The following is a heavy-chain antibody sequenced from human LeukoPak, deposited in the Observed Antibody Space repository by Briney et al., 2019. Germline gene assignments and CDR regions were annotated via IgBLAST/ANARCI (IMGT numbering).Heavy chain of an antibody. D-gene: IGHD4-23*01. CDR3: AREPPTTVAAPYYSMDV. Sequence: GGSLRLSCAASGFIFSSYGMHWVRQAPGKGLEWVATIWYDGSNKYYADSVKGRFTISRDNSKNTLYVQMNSLRVEDTAVYYCAREPPTTVAAPYYSMDVWGKGTTVTVSS. CDR1: GFIFSSYG. V-gene: IGHV3-33*01. J-gene: IGHJ6*04. CDR2: IWYDGSNK.